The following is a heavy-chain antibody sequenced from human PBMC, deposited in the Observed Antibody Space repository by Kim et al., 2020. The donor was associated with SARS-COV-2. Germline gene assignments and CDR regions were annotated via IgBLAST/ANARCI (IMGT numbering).Heavy chain of an antibody. Sequence: GGSLRLSCAASGFTFSSYAMSWVRQAPGKGLEWVSTIGAGGRSTFYADSVRGRFTLSRDNHKNTLYLQMNSLRAEDTAVYYCADWGTRCSGGSCYSNYWGQGTLVTVSS. J-gene: IGHJ4*02. D-gene: IGHD2-15*01. CDR2: IGAGGRST. V-gene: IGHV3-23*01. CDR3: ADWGTRCSGGSCYSNY. CDR1: GFTFSSYA.